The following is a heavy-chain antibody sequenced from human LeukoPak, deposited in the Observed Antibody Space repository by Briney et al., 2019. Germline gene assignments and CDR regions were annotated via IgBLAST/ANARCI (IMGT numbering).Heavy chain of an antibody. D-gene: IGHD2-2*01. J-gene: IGHJ4*02. CDR2: IYPGNSDI. Sequence: GESLKISCKGSGYSFASYWIAWVCQMPGKGLEWMGVIYPGNSDITYSPSFQGQVTISADKSVSTAYLHWSSLKASDTAIYYCARHLSSIASCPNYWGQGTLVTVFS. CDR3: ARHLSSIASCPNY. V-gene: IGHV5-51*01. CDR1: GYSFASYW.